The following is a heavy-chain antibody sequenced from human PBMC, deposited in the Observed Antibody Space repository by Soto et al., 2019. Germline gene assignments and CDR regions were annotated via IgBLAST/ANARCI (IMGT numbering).Heavy chain of an antibody. V-gene: IGHV4-30-2*01. Sequence: QLELQETGSGLVKPSQTLSLTCAVSGGSISSGGYSWSWIRQPPGKGLEWIGYIYHSGSTYYNPSLKSRVTISVDRSKNQFSLKLSSVTAADTAVYYCARVTIPGDAFDIWGQGTMVTVSS. CDR3: ARVTIPGDAFDI. D-gene: IGHD3-3*01. CDR2: IYHSGST. J-gene: IGHJ3*02. CDR1: GGSISSGGYS.